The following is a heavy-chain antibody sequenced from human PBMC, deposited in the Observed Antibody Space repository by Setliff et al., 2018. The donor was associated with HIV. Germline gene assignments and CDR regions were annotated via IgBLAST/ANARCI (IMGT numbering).Heavy chain of an antibody. D-gene: IGHD1-26*01. CDR3: TKLVVGFSGTSAYMDV. V-gene: IGHV3-20*04. J-gene: IGHJ6*03. CDR1: GFIFKDYD. Sequence: GESLKISCAASGFIFKDYDMSWVRQAPGKGLEWVSGINWSGDNTNYADSVKGRFTISRDNAKNSVYLQMNSLRAQDTAFYYCTKLVVGFSGTSAYMDVWGKGTTVTVSS. CDR2: INWSGDNT.